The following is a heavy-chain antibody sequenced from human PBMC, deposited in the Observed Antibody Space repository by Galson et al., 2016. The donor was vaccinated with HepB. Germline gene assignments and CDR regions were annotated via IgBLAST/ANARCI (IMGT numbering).Heavy chain of an antibody. CDR2: ISSKGGST. CDR3: VKETPLIIKARGVIKYGPNFFDY. D-gene: IGHD3-10*01. Sequence: SLRLSCAASGFSFTKYAMHWVRLAPGKGLEYVSGISSKGGSTYFADSVKGRFTISRDNSKNTLYLQMTSLRAEVTAVYFCVKETPLIIKARGVIKYGPNFFDYWGQGTLVTVSS. J-gene: IGHJ4*02. V-gene: IGHV3-64D*08. CDR1: GFSFTKYA.